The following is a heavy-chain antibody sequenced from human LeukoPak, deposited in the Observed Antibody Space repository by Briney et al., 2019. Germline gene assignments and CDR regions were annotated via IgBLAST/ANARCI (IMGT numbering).Heavy chain of an antibody. J-gene: IGHJ4*02. CDR1: GGSFSGYY. CDR2: INHSGST. CDR3: ARGRYYGSGSYYTNY. V-gene: IGHV4-34*01. Sequence: SETLSLTCAVYGGSFSGYYWSWIRQPPGKGLEWIGEINHSGSTNYNPSLKSRGTISVDTSKNQFSLKLSSVTAADTAVYYCARGRYYGSGSYYTNYWGQGTLVTVSS. D-gene: IGHD3-10*01.